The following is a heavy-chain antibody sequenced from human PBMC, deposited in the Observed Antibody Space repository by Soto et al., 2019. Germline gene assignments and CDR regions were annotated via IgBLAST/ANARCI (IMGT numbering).Heavy chain of an antibody. D-gene: IGHD1-26*01. Sequence: QVQLVQSGAEVKKPGASVKVSCKTSGYTFTSYDINWVRQATGQGLEWMGWMNPNSGNTAYAQKFQGRVTMNRNTSTSTAYMERSSLRSEDTAVYYCARERSSGAFDIWGQGTMVTVYS. CDR3: ARERSSGAFDI. CDR2: MNPNSGNT. CDR1: GYTFTSYD. J-gene: IGHJ3*02. V-gene: IGHV1-8*01.